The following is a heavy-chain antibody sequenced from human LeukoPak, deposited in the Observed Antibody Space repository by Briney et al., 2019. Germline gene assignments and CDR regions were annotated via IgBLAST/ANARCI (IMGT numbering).Heavy chain of an antibody. CDR1: GGSISSGDYY. J-gene: IGHJ4*02. V-gene: IGHV4-30-4*01. CDR3: ARGERDYGDYGRYDY. D-gene: IGHD4-17*01. CDR2: IYYSGST. Sequence: SQTLSLTCTVSGGSISSGDYYWSWIRQPPGKGLEWIGYIYYSGSTYYNPSLKSRVTISVDTSKNQFSLKLSSVTAADTAVYYCARGERDYGDYGRYDYWGQGTLVTVSS.